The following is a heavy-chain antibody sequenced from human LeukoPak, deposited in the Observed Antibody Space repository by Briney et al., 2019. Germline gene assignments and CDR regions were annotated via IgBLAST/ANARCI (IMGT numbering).Heavy chain of an antibody. CDR2: ISGSGGST. CDR1: GFTFSSYS. D-gene: IGHD3-22*01. J-gene: IGHJ4*02. V-gene: IGHV3-23*01. CDR3: AKDGSYYYDSSGSYYFDY. Sequence: GGSLRLSCAASGFTFSSYSMNWVRQAPGKGLEWVSAISGSGGSTYYADSVKGRFTISRDNSKNTLYLQMNSLRAEDTAVYYCAKDGSYYYDSSGSYYFDYWGQGTLVTVSS.